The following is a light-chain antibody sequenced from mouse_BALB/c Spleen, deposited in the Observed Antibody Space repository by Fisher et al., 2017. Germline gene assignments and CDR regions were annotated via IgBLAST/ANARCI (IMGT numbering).Light chain of an antibody. V-gene: IGKV4-59*01. J-gene: IGKJ5*01. CDR3: QQWSSNPLT. Sequence: IVLTQSPAIMSASPGEKVTITCSASSSVSYMHWYQQKSGTSPKRWIYDTSKLASGVPARFSGSGSGTSYSLTISRVEAEDAATYYCQQWSSNPLTFGAGTKLELK. CDR2: DTS. CDR1: SSVSY.